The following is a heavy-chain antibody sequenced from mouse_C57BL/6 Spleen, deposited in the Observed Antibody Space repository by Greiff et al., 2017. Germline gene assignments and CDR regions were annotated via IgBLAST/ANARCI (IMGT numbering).Heavy chain of an antibody. CDR3: ARGGYYGSSLWYFDV. Sequence: EVQLQQSGPELVKPGASVKISCKASGYSFTDYNMNWVKQSNGKSLEWIGVINPNSGTTSYNQKFKGKATLTVDQSSSTAYMQLNSLRSEDSAVYYCARGGYYGSSLWYFDVWGTGTTVTVSS. CDR2: INPNSGTT. J-gene: IGHJ1*03. CDR1: GYSFTDYN. D-gene: IGHD1-1*01. V-gene: IGHV1-39*01.